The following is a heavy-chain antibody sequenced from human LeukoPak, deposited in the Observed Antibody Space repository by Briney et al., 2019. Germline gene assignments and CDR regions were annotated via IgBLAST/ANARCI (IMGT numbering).Heavy chain of an antibody. CDR2: IYYSGST. D-gene: IGHD3-16*01. Sequence: SETLSLTCTVSGGSISSGDYHWSWIRQPPGKGLEWIGYIYYSGSTYYNPSLKSRVTISVDTFKNQFSLKLSSVTAADTAVYYCARDPAYDYVWGSPTGVDIWGQGTMVTVSS. CDR3: ARDPAYDYVWGSPTGVDI. J-gene: IGHJ3*02. V-gene: IGHV4-30-4*08. CDR1: GGSISSGDYH.